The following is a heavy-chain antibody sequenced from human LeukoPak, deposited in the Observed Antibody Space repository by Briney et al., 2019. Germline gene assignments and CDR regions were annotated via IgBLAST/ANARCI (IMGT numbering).Heavy chain of an antibody. CDR3: VMGLTRFYVRLDF. Sequence: PSETLTLTCTVSGGSLQNYYWSWIRQPPGKGLEWIGYIYYSGSTLFNPSLKSRVSISVDTSKKQFSLKLRSVTAADTAVYYCVMGLTRFYVRLDFWGQGTLVTVSS. V-gene: IGHV4-59*01. CDR2: IYYSGST. D-gene: IGHD3-10*02. J-gene: IGHJ4*02. CDR1: GGSLQNYY.